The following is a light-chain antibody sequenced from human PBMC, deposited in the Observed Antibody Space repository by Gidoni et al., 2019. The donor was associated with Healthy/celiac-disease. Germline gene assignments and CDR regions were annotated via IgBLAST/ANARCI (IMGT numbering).Light chain of an antibody. CDR3: QQDSSSPLT. CDR1: QSVSSSY. V-gene: IGKV3-20*01. Sequence: EIVLTQSPGTLSLSPGETATLSRRASQSVSSSYLAWYQQKPGQAPRLLIYGASSRATGIPDRFSGSGSGTDFTLTISRLEAEDVAVYYCQQDSSSPLTFGGGTKVEIK. J-gene: IGKJ4*01. CDR2: GAS.